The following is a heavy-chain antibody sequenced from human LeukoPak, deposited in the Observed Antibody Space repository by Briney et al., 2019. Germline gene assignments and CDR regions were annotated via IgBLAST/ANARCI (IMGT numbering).Heavy chain of an antibody. V-gene: IGHV3-74*01. D-gene: IGHD4-17*01. CDR1: GVAFGTRW. J-gene: IGHJ4*02. CDR3: ANAYGDYVPFDY. CDR2: INSDGSGT. Sequence: GGSLRLSCVASGVAFGTRWMHWVRQVPGEGLAWVSRINSDGSGTNYADSVKGRFTISRDNAKNTLYLHMNSLRAEDTAVYYCANAYGDYVPFDYWGQGTLVTVSS.